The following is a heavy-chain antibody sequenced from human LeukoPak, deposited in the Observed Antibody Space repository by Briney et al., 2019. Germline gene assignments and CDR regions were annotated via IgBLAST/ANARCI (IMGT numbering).Heavy chain of an antibody. Sequence: ASVKVSCKASRYTSIDYYMHWVRQAPGQGLEWMGWINPNSGGTNYAQKFQGRVTMTRDTSISTAYMDLSRLRSDDTAVYFCARGGLPDERYTYGYDFDYWGQGTLVTVSS. CDR2: INPNSGGT. CDR1: RYTSIDYY. CDR3: ARGGLPDERYTYGYDFDY. V-gene: IGHV1-2*02. J-gene: IGHJ4*02. D-gene: IGHD5-18*01.